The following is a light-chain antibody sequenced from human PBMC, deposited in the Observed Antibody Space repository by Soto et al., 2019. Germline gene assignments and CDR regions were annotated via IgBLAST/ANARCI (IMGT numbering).Light chain of an antibody. Sequence: EIVLTQSPGTLSLSPGERATLSCRASQSVTSSYLAWYQQKPGQAPRPLIYDAPRRSTDIPDRFSGSGSGTDFTLTISRLEPEDVAVYYCQLYHSASYTFRQGTKLEIK. CDR3: QLYHSASYT. V-gene: IGKV3-20*01. CDR1: QSVTSSY. J-gene: IGKJ2*01. CDR2: DAP.